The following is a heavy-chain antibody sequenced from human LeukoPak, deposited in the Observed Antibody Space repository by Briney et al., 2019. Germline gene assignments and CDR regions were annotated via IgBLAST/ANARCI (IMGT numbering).Heavy chain of an antibody. V-gene: IGHV3-48*03. CDR1: GFTFNSFE. J-gene: IGHJ6*02. D-gene: IGHD6-19*01. Sequence: GGSLRLSCAASGFTFNSFEMNWVRQAPGQGLEWVSYISGSGNTTYYAESVQGRFTISRDNAKNSLYLQMNNLRAEDTAVYYCARDLSVARNYGMDVWGQGTTVTVSS. CDR3: ARDLSVARNYGMDV. CDR2: ISGSGNTT.